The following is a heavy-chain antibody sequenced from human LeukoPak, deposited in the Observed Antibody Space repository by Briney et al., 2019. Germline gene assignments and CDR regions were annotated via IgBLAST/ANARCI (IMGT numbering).Heavy chain of an antibody. V-gene: IGHV3-74*01. Sequence: GGSLRLSCAASGFTFSSYWMHWVRQAPGKGLVWDSRIKSDGSSTNYADSVKGRFTISRDNAKNTLCLQMNSLRAEDTAVYYCARAVGNSEDFDYWGQGTLVTVSS. CDR2: IKSDGSST. J-gene: IGHJ4*02. CDR1: GFTFSSYW. CDR3: ARAVGNSEDFDY. D-gene: IGHD4-23*01.